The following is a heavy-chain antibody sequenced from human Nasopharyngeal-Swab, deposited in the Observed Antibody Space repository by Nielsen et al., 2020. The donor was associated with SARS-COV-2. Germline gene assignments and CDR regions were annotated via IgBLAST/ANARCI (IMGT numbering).Heavy chain of an antibody. CDR1: GFTFSSYS. CDR3: AKGGQEGAPYFDY. J-gene: IGHJ4*02. D-gene: IGHD3-16*01. V-gene: IGHV3-48*04. Sequence: GESLKISCAASGFTFSSYSMNWVRQAPGKGLEWVSYISSSSSTIYYADSVKGRFTISRDNSKDSLYLHMNSLRTEDTALYYCAKGGQEGAPYFDYWGQGTLVTVSS. CDR2: ISSSSSTI.